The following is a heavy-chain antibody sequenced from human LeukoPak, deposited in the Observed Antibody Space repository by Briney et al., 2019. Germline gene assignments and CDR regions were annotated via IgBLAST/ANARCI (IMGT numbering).Heavy chain of an antibody. V-gene: IGHV4-39*07. CDR1: GGSISSSSYY. CDR2: IYYSGST. Sequence: PSETLSLTCTVSGGSISSSSYYWGWIRQPPGKGLEWIGSIYYSGSTYYNPSLKSRVTISVDTSKNQFSLKLSSVTAADTAVYYCARVVWAAAGKGWFDPWGQGTLVTVSS. D-gene: IGHD6-13*01. J-gene: IGHJ5*02. CDR3: ARVVWAAAGKGWFDP.